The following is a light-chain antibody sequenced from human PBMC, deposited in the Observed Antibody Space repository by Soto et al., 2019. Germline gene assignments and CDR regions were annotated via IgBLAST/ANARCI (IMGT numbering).Light chain of an antibody. CDR3: NSYTNSSAVV. CDR1: RDEIGAYDY. CDR2: EIT. V-gene: IGLV2-14*01. Sequence: QSVLTQPASVSGSRVQSTTISCAGTRDEIGAYDYVSWYQQHPGNAPKLLVYEITNRPSGVSDRFSGSKSGNTASLTISGLQAEDEADYYCNSYTNSSAVVFGGGTKGTVL. J-gene: IGLJ2*01.